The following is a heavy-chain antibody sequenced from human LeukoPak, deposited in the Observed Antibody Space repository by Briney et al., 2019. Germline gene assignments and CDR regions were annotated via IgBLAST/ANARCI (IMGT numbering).Heavy chain of an antibody. D-gene: IGHD3-16*01. J-gene: IGHJ4*02. CDR3: ARGRFIRGPDDVNPFEY. V-gene: IGHV4-59*05. CDR2: INYSGST. CDR1: GVSISSYY. Sequence: SETLSLTCTVSGVSISSYYWSWIRQPPGKGLAWIGSINYSGSTYYNPSLKSRVTISVDTAKNQFSLRLSSVTAADTAVYYCARGRFIRGPDDVNPFEYWGQGTGVTVSS.